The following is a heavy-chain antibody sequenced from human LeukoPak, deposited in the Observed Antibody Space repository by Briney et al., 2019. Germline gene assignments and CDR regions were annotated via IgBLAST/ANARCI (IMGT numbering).Heavy chain of an antibody. CDR1: GHTFTGSY. D-gene: IGHD6-25*01. Sequence: GASVMVSCKDSGHTFTGSYIHWLRHAPGQGLEWMGWMNPKSGGTTYSQRFQGRVTMTRDTSITTAYVELSRLTSDDTAAYYCASSSSAWYCDFWRQGTLVTVSS. J-gene: IGHJ4*02. V-gene: IGHV1-2*02. CDR2: MNPKSGGT. CDR3: ASSSSAWYCDF.